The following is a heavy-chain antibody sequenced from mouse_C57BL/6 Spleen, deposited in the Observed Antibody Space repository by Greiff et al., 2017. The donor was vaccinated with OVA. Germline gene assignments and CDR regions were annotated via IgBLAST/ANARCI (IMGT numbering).Heavy chain of an antibody. CDR3: AREGIYYGNYPYAMDY. J-gene: IGHJ4*01. V-gene: IGHV1-9*01. D-gene: IGHD2-1*01. CDR1: GYTFTGYW. Sequence: QVQLKESGAELMKPGASVKLSCKATGYTFTGYWIEWVKQRPGHGLEWIGEILPGSGSTNYNEKFKGKATFTADTSSNTAYMQLSSLTTEYSAIYYCAREGIYYGNYPYAMDYWGQGTSVTVSS. CDR2: ILPGSGST.